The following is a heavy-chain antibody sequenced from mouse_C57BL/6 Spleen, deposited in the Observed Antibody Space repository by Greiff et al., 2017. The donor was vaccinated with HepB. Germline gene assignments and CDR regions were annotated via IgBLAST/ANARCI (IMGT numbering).Heavy chain of an antibody. Sequence: VQLQQPGAELVKPGASVKMSCKASGYTFTSYRITWVKQRPGQGLEWIGDIYPGSGSTNYNEKFKSKATLTVDTSSSTAYMQLSSLTSEDSAVYYCARGYYGSSSWFAYWGQGTLVTVSA. CDR1: GYTFTSYR. CDR3: ARGYYGSSSWFAY. D-gene: IGHD1-1*01. CDR2: IYPGSGST. V-gene: IGHV1-55*01. J-gene: IGHJ3*01.